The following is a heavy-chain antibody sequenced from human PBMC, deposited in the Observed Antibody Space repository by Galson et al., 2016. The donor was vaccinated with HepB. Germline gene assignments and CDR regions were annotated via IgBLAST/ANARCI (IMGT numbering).Heavy chain of an antibody. Sequence: SETLSLTCTISGASVSNDRLYWSWIRQPPGKGLEWIGFYHYSGNTNYNASLKSRVTITFDTSKNQFSLKLRSVTAADTAVYYCAKDNSGSYIDYWGQGILVTASS. D-gene: IGHD1-26*01. CDR3: AKDNSGSYIDY. CDR1: GASVSNDRLY. CDR2: YHYSGNT. V-gene: IGHV4-61*01. J-gene: IGHJ4*02.